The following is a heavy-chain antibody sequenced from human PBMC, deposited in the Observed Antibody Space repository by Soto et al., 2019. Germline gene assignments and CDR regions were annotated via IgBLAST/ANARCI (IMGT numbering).Heavy chain of an antibody. J-gene: IGHJ4*02. D-gene: IGHD1-26*01. V-gene: IGHV3-74*01. CDR3: ARDSGRNYGDVHFDY. CDR2: INSDGSTT. Sequence: EVQMVESGGGLVQPGGSLRLSCAASGFTFSTYWMYWVRQAPGKGLVWVSRINSDGSTTTYADSVKGRFAISRDNAKNTLYLQMYSLRAEDTAVYYCARDSGRNYGDVHFDYWGQGTLVTVSS. CDR1: GFTFSTYW.